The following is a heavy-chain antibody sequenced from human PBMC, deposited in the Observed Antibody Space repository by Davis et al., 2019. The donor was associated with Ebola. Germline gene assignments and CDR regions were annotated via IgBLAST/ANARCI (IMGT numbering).Heavy chain of an antibody. Sequence: GESLKISCVVSGFTVSSNYMSWVRQAPGKGLEWVSVINRGGSTNYADSVKGRFTISRDNSKNTLYLQLSSLSAEDTAMYYCARGETDFDYWGQGTLVIVSS. CDR1: GFTVSSNY. CDR2: INRGGST. J-gene: IGHJ4*02. CDR3: ARGETDFDY. V-gene: IGHV3-53*01.